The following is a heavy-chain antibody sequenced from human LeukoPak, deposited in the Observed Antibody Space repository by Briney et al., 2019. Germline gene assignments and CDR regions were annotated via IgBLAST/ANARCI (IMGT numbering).Heavy chain of an antibody. J-gene: IGHJ4*02. CDR3: ARSSKAYGGYYIY. CDR2: INPTSGAT. D-gene: IGHD3-22*01. CDR1: TYGFTEYY. V-gene: IGHV1-2*02. Sequence: ASVIVSCKASTYGFTEYYIHWVRQAPGQGLEWMGWINPTSGATKSARKFQGRVTMTRDTSISTAYMEMSSLTSDDTAVYYCARSSKAYGGYYIYWGQGTQVTVSS.